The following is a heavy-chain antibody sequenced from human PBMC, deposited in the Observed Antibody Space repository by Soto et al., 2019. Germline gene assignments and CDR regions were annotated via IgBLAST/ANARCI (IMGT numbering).Heavy chain of an antibody. V-gene: IGHV1-18*01. Sequence: QIQLVQSGAEVKKAGASVKVSCKASGYTFTNYGISWVRQALGQGLEWMGWISAYNDNTNYAQKSQGRVTWTTDTSTRTAYMELRSLTSDDTAVYYCAREGYYYGSGSYSPPRYYGMDVWGQGTTVTVFS. CDR3: AREGYYYGSGSYSPPRYYGMDV. CDR1: GYTFTNYG. J-gene: IGHJ6*02. D-gene: IGHD3-10*01. CDR2: ISAYNDNT.